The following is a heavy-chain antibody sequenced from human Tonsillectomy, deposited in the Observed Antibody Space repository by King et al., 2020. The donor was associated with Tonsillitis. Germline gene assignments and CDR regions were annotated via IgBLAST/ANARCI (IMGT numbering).Heavy chain of an antibody. Sequence: QLQESGPGLVKPSQTLSLTCTVSGGSISSGIYYWSWIRQPAGKGLEWIGRIYTSGSTNINSSLKSRVTISVDTSKNQISLRLTSVTAADTAVYFCAREYYKFSFDPWGQGTLVTVSS. CDR3: AREYYKFSFDP. V-gene: IGHV4-61*02. CDR1: GGSISSGIYY. D-gene: IGHD3/OR15-3a*01. CDR2: IYTSGST. J-gene: IGHJ5*02.